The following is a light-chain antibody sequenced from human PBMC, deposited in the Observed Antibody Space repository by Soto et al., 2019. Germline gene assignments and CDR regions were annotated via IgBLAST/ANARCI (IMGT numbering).Light chain of an antibody. V-gene: IGKV1-39*01. CDR1: QTITSY. J-gene: IGKJ2*01. CDR3: HQTVSKPYT. Sequence: DIQLTQSPSSLSASVGDRVTITCRASQTITSYLNWYQQKPGKAPRLLIYAASSLQSGVPSRFSGTGSGTDFALTVSSLQPEDFATYYCHQTVSKPYTFGQGTKLEIK. CDR2: AAS.